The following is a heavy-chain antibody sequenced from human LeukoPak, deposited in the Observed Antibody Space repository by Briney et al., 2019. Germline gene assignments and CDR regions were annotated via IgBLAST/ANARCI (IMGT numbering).Heavy chain of an antibody. CDR2: IKPDGSET. D-gene: IGHD3-3*01. CDR3: ARDRSISGVVTIDF. CDR1: GFTFSKSW. J-gene: IGHJ4*02. V-gene: IGHV3-7*01. Sequence: GGSLRLSCAASGFTFSKSWMTWVRQAPGKGLEWVANIKPDGSETYYVDSVMGRFTISRDNAKNSVYLQMNSLRAEDTAVYYCARDRSISGVVTIDFWGQGTLVTVSA.